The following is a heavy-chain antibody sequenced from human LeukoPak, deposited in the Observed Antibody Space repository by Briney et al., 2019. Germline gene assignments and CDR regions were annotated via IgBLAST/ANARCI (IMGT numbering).Heavy chain of an antibody. CDR2: ISPSGGST. V-gene: IGHV1-46*01. CDR1: GYTFTSYY. CDR3: ARGDIVVVPAALRIDY. Sequence: ASVKVSCKASGYTFTSYYMHWVRQAPGQGLEWMGIISPSGGSTSYAQKFQGRVTMTRDTSTSTVYMELSSLRSEDTAVYYCARGDIVVVPAALRIDYWGQGTLVTVSS. J-gene: IGHJ4*02. D-gene: IGHD2-2*01.